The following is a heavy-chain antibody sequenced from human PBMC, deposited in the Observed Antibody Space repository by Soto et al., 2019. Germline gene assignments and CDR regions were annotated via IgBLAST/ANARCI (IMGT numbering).Heavy chain of an antibody. D-gene: IGHD6-19*01. CDR2: INPTSGGT. J-gene: IGHJ4*02. V-gene: IGHV1-2*02. CDR1: GYTFTDYY. Sequence: ASVKVSCKASGYTFTDYYMHWVRQAPGQGLEWMGWINPTSGGTSYAQNFQGRVTMTRDTSISTAYMELSRLSSDDTAVYYCSRASAVAGGSSNSLPNDYWGQGTLATVSS. CDR3: SRASAVAGGSSNSLPNDY.